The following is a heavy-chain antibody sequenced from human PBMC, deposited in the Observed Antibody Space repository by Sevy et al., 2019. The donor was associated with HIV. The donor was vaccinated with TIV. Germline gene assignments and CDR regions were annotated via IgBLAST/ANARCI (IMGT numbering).Heavy chain of an antibody. Sequence: GGSLRLSCAASGFTFSSYWMSWVRQAPGKGLEWVANIKQDGSEKYYVDSVKGRFTTSRDNAKNLLYLQMNSLRAEDTAVYYCAREGCSSTSCYGENYYYYYMDVWGKGTTVTVSS. V-gene: IGHV3-7*01. J-gene: IGHJ6*03. CDR3: AREGCSSTSCYGENYYYYYMDV. CDR2: IKQDGSEK. D-gene: IGHD2-2*01. CDR1: GFTFSSYW.